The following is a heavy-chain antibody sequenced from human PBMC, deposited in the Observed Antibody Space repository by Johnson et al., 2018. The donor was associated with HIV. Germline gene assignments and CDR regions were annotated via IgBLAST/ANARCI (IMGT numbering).Heavy chain of an antibody. CDR1: GFTFDDYA. V-gene: IGHV3-9*01. Sequence: VQLVESGGGLVQPGRSLRLSCAASGFTFDDYAMHWGRQAPGKGLEWVSGISWNSGSIGYADSVKGRFTISRDNAKNSLYLQMNSLRAEDTALYYCAKGVGATTNDAFDIWGQGTMVTVSS. CDR2: ISWNSGSI. D-gene: IGHD1-26*01. CDR3: AKGVGATTNDAFDI. J-gene: IGHJ3*02.